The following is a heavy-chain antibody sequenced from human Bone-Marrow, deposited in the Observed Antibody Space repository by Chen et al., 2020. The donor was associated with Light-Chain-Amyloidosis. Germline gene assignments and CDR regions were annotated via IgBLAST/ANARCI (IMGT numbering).Heavy chain of an antibody. Sequence: EVQLEQSGPEVKKPGESLKISCKGSGYTFPNYWIGWVRQMPGKGLEWMGVIYTDVIDARYSPSFEGQVTISADKSITTAYLQWRSLKASDTAMYYCARRRDGYNFDYWGQGTLVTVSS. V-gene: IGHV5-51*01. CDR3: ARRRDGYNFDY. CDR2: IYTDVIDA. CDR1: GYTFPNYW. D-gene: IGHD5-12*01. J-gene: IGHJ4*02.